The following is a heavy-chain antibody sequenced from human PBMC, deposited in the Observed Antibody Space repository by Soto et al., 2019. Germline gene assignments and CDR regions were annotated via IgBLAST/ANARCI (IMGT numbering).Heavy chain of an antibody. J-gene: IGHJ4*02. CDR1: GITFSSCA. V-gene: IGHV3-23*01. CDR2: ISNSGGTT. CDR3: AKVPNSSGWTYFDY. D-gene: IGHD6-19*01. Sequence: VGSLRLSCAASGITFSSCAMAWVRQAPGKGLEWVSDISNSGGTTNYADSVKGRFTISRDNSKNTLYLQMNSLRAEDTAVYYCAKVPNSSGWTYFDYWGQGTLVTVSS.